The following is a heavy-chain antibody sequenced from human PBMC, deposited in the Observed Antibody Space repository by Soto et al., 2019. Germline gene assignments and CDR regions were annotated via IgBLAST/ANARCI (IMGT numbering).Heavy chain of an antibody. V-gene: IGHV3-48*01. J-gene: IGHJ4*02. Sequence: GGSLRLSCAASGFTFSSYSMNWVRQAPGKGLEWVSYISSSSSTIYYADSVKGRFTISRDNAKNSLYLQMNSLRAEDTAVYYCARVFEAVAGDYWGQGTLVTVSS. D-gene: IGHD6-19*01. CDR1: GFTFSSYS. CDR2: ISSSSSTI. CDR3: ARVFEAVAGDY.